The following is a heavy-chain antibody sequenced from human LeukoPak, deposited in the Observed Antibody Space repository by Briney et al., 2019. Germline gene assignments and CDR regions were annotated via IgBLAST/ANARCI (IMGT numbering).Heavy chain of an antibody. V-gene: IGHV1-18*04. D-gene: IGHD3-10*01. J-gene: IGHJ6*02. Sequence: ASVKVSCKASGYSFIGYYMHWVRQAPGQGLEWMGWISAYNGNTNYAQKLQGRVTMTTDTSTSTAYMELRSLRSDDTAVYYCARGGYGSGSYYEYYYGMDVWGQGTTVTVSS. CDR2: ISAYNGNT. CDR3: ARGGYGSGSYYEYYYGMDV. CDR1: GYSFIGYY.